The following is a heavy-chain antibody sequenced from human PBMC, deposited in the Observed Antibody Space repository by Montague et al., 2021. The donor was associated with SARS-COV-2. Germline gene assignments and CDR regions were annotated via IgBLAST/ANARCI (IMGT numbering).Heavy chain of an antibody. J-gene: IGHJ6*02. CDR3: ARVGSGSYSFYYYYGMDV. CDR1: GGSISSSSYY. V-gene: IGHV4-39*01. CDR2: IFYSGST. D-gene: IGHD3-10*01. Sequence: SETLSLTCTVSGGSISSSSYYWGWIRQPPGKGLEWMGNIFYSGSTYYNPSLKSRVTISVDTSKNQFSLKLSSVTAADTAVYYCARVGSGSYSFYYYYGMDVWGQGTTVTVSS.